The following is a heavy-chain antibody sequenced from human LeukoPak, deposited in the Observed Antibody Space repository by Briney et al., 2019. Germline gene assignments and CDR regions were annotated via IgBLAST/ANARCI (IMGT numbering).Heavy chain of an antibody. Sequence: SVKVSCTASGYTFTSYYIHWVRQAPGQGLEWMGIINPSGGSTSYAQKFQGRVTMTRDMSTSTVYMELSSLRSEDTAVYYCAREGGGSNYFDYWGQGTLVTVSS. CDR1: GYTFTSYY. V-gene: IGHV1-46*01. J-gene: IGHJ4*02. D-gene: IGHD6-25*01. CDR2: INPSGGST. CDR3: AREGGGSNYFDY.